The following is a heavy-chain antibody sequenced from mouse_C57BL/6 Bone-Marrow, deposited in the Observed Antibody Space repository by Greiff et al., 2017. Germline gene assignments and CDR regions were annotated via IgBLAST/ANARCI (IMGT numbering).Heavy chain of an antibody. CDR3: ARQRGGYYALDY. Sequence: EVKLVESGGGLVQPGGSLKLSCAASGFTFSDYGMAWVRQAPRKGPEWVAFISNLAYSIYYADTVTGRFPISRENATNTLYLEMSSLRSEDTAMYYCARQRGGYYALDYWGQGTSVTVSS. J-gene: IGHJ4*01. D-gene: IGHD1-1*02. CDR1: GFTFSDYG. V-gene: IGHV5-15*01. CDR2: ISNLAYSI.